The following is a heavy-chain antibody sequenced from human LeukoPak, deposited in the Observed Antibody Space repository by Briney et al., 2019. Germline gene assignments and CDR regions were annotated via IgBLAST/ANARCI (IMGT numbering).Heavy chain of an antibody. J-gene: IGHJ4*02. CDR1: GFTFSSYS. V-gene: IGHV3-21*01. CDR2: ISSSSSYI. CDR3: ARRGGYSYGFDY. D-gene: IGHD5-18*01. Sequence: GGSLRLSCAASGFTFSSYSMNWVRQAPGKGLEWVSSISSSSSYIYYADSVKGRFTISRDSAKNSLYLQMNSLRAEDTAVYYCARRGGYSYGFDYWGQGTLVTVSS.